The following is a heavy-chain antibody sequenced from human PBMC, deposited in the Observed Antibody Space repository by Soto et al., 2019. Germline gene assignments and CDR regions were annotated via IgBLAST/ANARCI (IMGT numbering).Heavy chain of an antibody. CDR2: ISAYNGNT. CDR3: ARDWDSYCGGDCYIP. Sequence: ASVKVSCKASGYTFTRYGISWVRQAPGQGLEWMGWISAYNGNTNYAQKLQGRVTMTTDTSTSTAYMELRSLRSDDTAVYYCARDWDSYCGGDCYIPWGQGTLVTVSS. V-gene: IGHV1-18*01. CDR1: GYTFTRYG. D-gene: IGHD2-21*02. J-gene: IGHJ5*02.